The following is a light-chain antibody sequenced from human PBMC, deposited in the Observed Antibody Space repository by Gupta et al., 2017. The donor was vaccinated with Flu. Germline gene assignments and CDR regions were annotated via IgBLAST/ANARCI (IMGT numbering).Light chain of an antibody. CDR2: DAT. CDR3: QQRSNWPPT. CDR1: QSVSSY. J-gene: IGKJ5*01. V-gene: IGKV3-11*01. Sequence: EIVLTQSPATLSLSPGERATLSCRASQSVSSYLAWYQQKPGQAPRLLIYDATNRATGIPARFSGSGSGTDFTLTIGSLEPEEFAVYYCQQRSNWPPTFGQGTRLEIK.